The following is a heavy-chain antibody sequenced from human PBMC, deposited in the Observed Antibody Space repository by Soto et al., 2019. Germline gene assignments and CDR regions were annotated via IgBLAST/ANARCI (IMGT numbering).Heavy chain of an antibody. CDR1: GFTFSSYE. CDR2: IGTSGKTI. V-gene: IGHV3-48*03. CDR3: AKLLGYCSSTSCWYYFDY. J-gene: IGHJ4*02. Sequence: EVQLVESGGGLVQAGGSLRLFCAVSGFTFSSYEMNWVRQAPGKGLEWVSYIGTSGKTIYYADSVRGRFTISRDNSKNTLYLQMNSLRAEDTAVYYCAKLLGYCSSTSCWYYFDYWGQGTLVTVSS. D-gene: IGHD2-2*01.